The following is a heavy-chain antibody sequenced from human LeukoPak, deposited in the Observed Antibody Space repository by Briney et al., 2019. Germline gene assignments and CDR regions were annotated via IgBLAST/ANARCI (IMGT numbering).Heavy chain of an antibody. CDR2: TIPIFGTA. J-gene: IGHJ4*02. CDR1: GGTFSSYA. V-gene: IGHV1-69*06. CDR3: ARDRGITMVRGVKSNSFDY. D-gene: IGHD3-10*01. Sequence: GASVKVSCKASGGTFSSYAISWVRQAPGQGLEWMGGTIPIFGTANYAQKFQGRVTITADKSASTAYMELSSLRSEDTAVYYCARDRGITMVRGVKSNSFDYWGQGTLVIVSS.